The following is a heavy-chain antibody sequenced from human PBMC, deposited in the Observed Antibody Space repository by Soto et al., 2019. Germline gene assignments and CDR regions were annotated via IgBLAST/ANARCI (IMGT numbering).Heavy chain of an antibody. Sequence: EASVKVSCKASGGTFSSYAISWVRQAPGQGLEWMGGIIPIFGTANYAQKFQGRVTITADESTSTAYMELSSLRSEDTAVYYCARAVQKEYYYDSSGYRFDYWGQGTLVTVSS. J-gene: IGHJ4*02. V-gene: IGHV1-69*13. CDR1: GGTFSSYA. CDR2: IIPIFGTA. D-gene: IGHD3-22*01. CDR3: ARAVQKEYYYDSSGYRFDY.